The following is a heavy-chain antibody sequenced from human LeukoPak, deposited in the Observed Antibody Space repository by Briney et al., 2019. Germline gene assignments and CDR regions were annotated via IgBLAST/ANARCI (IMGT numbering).Heavy chain of an antibody. CDR3: ARDRVSYYYDSSGYPGSGYFDY. Sequence: SVKVSCKASGGTFSSYAISWVQQAPGQGLEWMGGIIPIFGTANYAQKFQGRVTITTDESTSTAYMELSSLRSEDTAVYYCARDRVSYYYDSSGYPGSGYFDYWGQGTLVTVSS. D-gene: IGHD3-22*01. CDR2: IIPIFGTA. CDR1: GGTFSSYA. J-gene: IGHJ4*02. V-gene: IGHV1-69*05.